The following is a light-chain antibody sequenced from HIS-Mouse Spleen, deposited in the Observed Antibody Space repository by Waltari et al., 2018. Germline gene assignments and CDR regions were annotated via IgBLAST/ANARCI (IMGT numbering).Light chain of an antibody. J-gene: IGLJ1*01. V-gene: IGLV3-10*01. Sequence: SYELTQPPSVSVSPGQTARITCSGDALPKKYAYWYQQKSGQAPVLVIYEDSKRPSGIPERFSGSSSWTMATLTIRGAQVEDEADYYCYSTDSSGNHYVFGTGTKVTVL. CDR3: YSTDSSGNHYV. CDR2: EDS. CDR1: ALPKKY.